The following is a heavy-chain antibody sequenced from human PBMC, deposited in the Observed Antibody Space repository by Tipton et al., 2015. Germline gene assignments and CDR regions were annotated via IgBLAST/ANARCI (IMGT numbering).Heavy chain of an antibody. D-gene: IGHD3-9*01. CDR3: AKVSGLRYFGWKDAFDM. CDR2: ISGSSART. Sequence: SLRLSCAASGFTFNNYAMTWVRQAPGMGLEWVSTISGSSARTYYADSVKGRFTISRDNSKNMVYLQMNSLRAEDTAVYYCAKVSGLRYFGWKDAFDMWGQGTMVTVSS. J-gene: IGHJ3*02. V-gene: IGHV3-23*01. CDR1: GFTFNNYA.